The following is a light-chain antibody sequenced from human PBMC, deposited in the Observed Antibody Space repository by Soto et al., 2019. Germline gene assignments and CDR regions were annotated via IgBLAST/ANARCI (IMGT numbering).Light chain of an antibody. CDR1: SNDVGGHNY. J-gene: IGLJ3*02. Sequence: QSALTQPASVSGSPGQSITISCTGTSNDVGGHNYVSWYQHHPGNVPKFLIYEVTNRPSGVSNRFSGSKSGNTASLTISGLQPEDEAYYYCSSYTSSSNIVFGGGTQLTVL. V-gene: IGLV2-14*01. CDR2: EVT. CDR3: SSYTSSSNIV.